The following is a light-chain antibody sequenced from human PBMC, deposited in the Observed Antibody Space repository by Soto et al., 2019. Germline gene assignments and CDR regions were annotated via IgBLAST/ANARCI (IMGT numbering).Light chain of an antibody. CDR1: TNDVGGYNY. J-gene: IGLJ1*01. V-gene: IGLV2-14*01. Sequence: QSVLTQPASVSGSPGQSITISCTGTTNDVGGYNYVSWYQQHPGKAPKLLIFEVSSRPSGVSNRFSGSKSGNTASLTISGLQAEDEADYYCCSYVTTPEIFGTGTKVTVL. CDR3: CSYVTTPEI. CDR2: EVS.